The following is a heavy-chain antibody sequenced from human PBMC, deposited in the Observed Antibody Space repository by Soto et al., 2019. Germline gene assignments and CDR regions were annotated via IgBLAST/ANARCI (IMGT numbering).Heavy chain of an antibody. Sequence: GGSLRLSCAASGFTFSSYSMNWVRQAPGKGLEWVSSISSSSSYIYYADPVKGRFTISRDNAKNSLYLQMNSLRAEDTAVYYCAKDRRTGYSSSWYHVYWGQGTLVTVSS. V-gene: IGHV3-21*04. CDR3: AKDRRTGYSSSWYHVY. J-gene: IGHJ4*02. D-gene: IGHD6-13*01. CDR2: ISSSSSYI. CDR1: GFTFSSYS.